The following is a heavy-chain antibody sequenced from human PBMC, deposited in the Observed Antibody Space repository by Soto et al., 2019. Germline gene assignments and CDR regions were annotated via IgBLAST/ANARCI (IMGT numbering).Heavy chain of an antibody. V-gene: IGHV1-18*01. CDR1: GYTFTSYG. CDR3: ARGLDGYGSYYTLSGPMDV. D-gene: IGHD3-10*01. CDR2: ISAYNGNT. J-gene: IGHJ6*02. Sequence: QVQLVQSGAEVKKPGASVKVSCKASGYTFTSYGISWVRQAPGQGLEWMGWISAYNGNTNYAQKLQGRVTMTTDTSTSTAYMELRSLRSDDTAVYYCARGLDGYGSYYTLSGPMDVWGQGTTVTVSS.